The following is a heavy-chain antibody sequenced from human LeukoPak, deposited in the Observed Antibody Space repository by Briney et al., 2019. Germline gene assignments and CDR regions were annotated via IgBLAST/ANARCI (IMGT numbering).Heavy chain of an antibody. V-gene: IGHV5-51*01. D-gene: IGHD6-19*01. Sequence: GESLKISCKGFGYSFTNYWIGWVRHMPGKGLEWMGLIYPGDSDTRYSPSFQGQVIISADKSISTAYLQWSSLKASDTAIYYCARHGRTLVGKDSDYWGQGTLVTVSS. CDR1: GYSFTNYW. CDR2: IYPGDSDT. J-gene: IGHJ4*02. CDR3: ARHGRTLVGKDSDY.